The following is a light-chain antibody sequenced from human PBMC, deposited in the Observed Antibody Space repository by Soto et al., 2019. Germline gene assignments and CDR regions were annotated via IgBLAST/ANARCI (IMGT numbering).Light chain of an antibody. CDR2: GNS. Sequence: SVLTQPPSVSGAPGQRVNISCTGSSSNIGAGYDVHWYQQHPGTVPKLLIYGNSNRPSGVPDRISGSKSGTSASLAITGLQAEDEADYYCQSYDSSLSGCVFGTGTKVTVL. CDR1: SSNIGAGYD. J-gene: IGLJ1*01. CDR3: QSYDSSLSGCV. V-gene: IGLV1-40*01.